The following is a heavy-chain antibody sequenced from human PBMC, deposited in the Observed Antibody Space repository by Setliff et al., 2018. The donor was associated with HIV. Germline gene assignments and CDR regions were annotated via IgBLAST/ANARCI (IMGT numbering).Heavy chain of an antibody. D-gene: IGHD6-13*01. Sequence: TSETLSLTCTVSGGSISRSSYYWAWTRQPPGKGLEWIGNIFYSGHTFYNPSLRSRVTISVDTSKNQFSLKLSSVTAADTAVYCCARGVAAAGLWGQGTLVTVSS. V-gene: IGHV4-39*07. CDR2: IFYSGHT. J-gene: IGHJ4*02. CDR1: GGSISRSSYY. CDR3: ARGVAAAGL.